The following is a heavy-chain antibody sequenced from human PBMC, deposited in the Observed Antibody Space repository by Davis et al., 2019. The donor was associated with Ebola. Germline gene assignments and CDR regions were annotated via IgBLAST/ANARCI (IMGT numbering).Heavy chain of an antibody. CDR1: GFTFSSYA. J-gene: IGHJ6*02. V-gene: IGHV3-23*01. D-gene: IGHD2-8*02. CDR2: ISGSGGST. CDR3: ASKRLMVHAIMGDV. Sequence: PGGSLRLSCAASGFTFSSYALSWVRQTPGKGLEWVSSISGSGGSTYYAASVKGRFAISRDNSKNTLYLQMHTLRAEDTALYYCASKRLMVHAIMGDVWGQGTTVTVSS.